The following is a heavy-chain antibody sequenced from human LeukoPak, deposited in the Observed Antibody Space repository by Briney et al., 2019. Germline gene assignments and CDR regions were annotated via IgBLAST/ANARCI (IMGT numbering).Heavy chain of an antibody. J-gene: IGHJ4*02. Sequence: PSGTLSLTCAVSGGSISSNNWWSWVRRAPGKGLEWIGEMYHSGSTNYNPSLKSRVTISVDKSKNQLSLRLTSVTAADTAVYYCARDVGARLPGYWGQGTLVTVSS. CDR2: MYHSGST. D-gene: IGHD6-6*01. V-gene: IGHV4-4*02. CDR1: GGSISSNNW. CDR3: ARDVGARLPGY.